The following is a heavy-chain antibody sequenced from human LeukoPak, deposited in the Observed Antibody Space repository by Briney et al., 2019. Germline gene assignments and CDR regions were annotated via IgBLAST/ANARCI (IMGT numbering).Heavy chain of an antibody. CDR1: GFTLKNAW. CDR3: ATGTEQQWLSLDY. V-gene: IGHV3-15*01. J-gene: IGHJ4*02. CDR2: IRSKTDGGTT. Sequence: PGGSLRLSCVAYGFTLKNAWMSWVRQAPGKGLEWVGRIRSKTDGGTTDYAAPVKGRFTISRDDSKNTLYLQMNSLKTEDTAVYFCATGTEQQWLSLDYWGQGTLVTVSS. D-gene: IGHD6-19*01.